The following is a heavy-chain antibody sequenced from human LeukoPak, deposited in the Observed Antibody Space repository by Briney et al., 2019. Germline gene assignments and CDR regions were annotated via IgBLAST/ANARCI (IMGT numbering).Heavy chain of an antibody. CDR2: INPNSGGT. CDR3: ARVVVRGVTVDY. CDR1: GYTFTGYY. V-gene: IGHV1-2*02. D-gene: IGHD3-10*01. Sequence: ASVKVPCKASGYTFTGYYMHWVRQAPGQGLEWMGWINPNSGGTNYAQKFQGRVTMTRDTSISTAYMELSRLRSDDTAVYYCARVVVRGVTVDYWGQGTLVTVSS. J-gene: IGHJ4*02.